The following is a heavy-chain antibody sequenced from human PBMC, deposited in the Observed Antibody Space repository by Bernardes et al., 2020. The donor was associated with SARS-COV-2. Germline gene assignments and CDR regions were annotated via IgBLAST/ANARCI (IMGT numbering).Heavy chain of an antibody. J-gene: IGHJ4*02. CDR3: ARGSGNYYFDY. CDR1: GFTFSSYW. Sequence: GGSLRLSCAASGFTFSSYWMHWFRLAPGKGPVWVSRINGDGSSINYADSVKGRFTISRDNARNTLYLEMNSLRAEDTAVYYCARGSGNYYFDYWGQGTLVTVSS. D-gene: IGHD1-26*01. V-gene: IGHV3-74*01. CDR2: INGDGSSI.